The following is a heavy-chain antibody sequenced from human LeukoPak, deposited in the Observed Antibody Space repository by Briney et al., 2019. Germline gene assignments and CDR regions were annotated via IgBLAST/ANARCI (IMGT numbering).Heavy chain of an antibody. CDR1: GFTFSNHA. CDR3: ARDTGENGYYGLTGDY. D-gene: IGHD1-14*01. V-gene: IGHV3-30*04. J-gene: IGHJ4*02. CDR2: ISYDDGTNK. Sequence: GGSLRLSCAASGFTFSNHAIHWVRQAPGKGLEWMAVISYDDGTNKYYADSVEGRFTISRDNSKNTVFLHMNGLRPEDTAVYYCARDTGENGYYGLTGDYWGRGTLVTVSS.